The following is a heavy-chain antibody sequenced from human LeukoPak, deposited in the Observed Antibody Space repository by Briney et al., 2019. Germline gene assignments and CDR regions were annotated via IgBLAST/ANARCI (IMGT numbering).Heavy chain of an antibody. CDR2: ISYDGSNK. V-gene: IGHV3-30-3*01. Sequence: GGSLRLSCAASGFTFSSYAMHWVRQAPGKGLEWVAVISYDGSNKYYADSVKGRFTISRDNSKNTLYLQMNSLRAEDTAVYYCARDAAYDFWSGVRDFWSGHFDDYWGQGTLVTVSP. CDR3: ARDAAYDFWSGVRDFWSGHFDDY. J-gene: IGHJ4*02. D-gene: IGHD3-3*01. CDR1: GFTFSSYA.